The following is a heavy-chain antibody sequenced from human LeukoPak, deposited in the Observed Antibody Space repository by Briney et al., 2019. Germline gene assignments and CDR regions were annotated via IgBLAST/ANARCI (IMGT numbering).Heavy chain of an antibody. CDR1: GFTFSSYA. CDR3: ARGPYYGVPYYFDY. J-gene: IGHJ4*02. V-gene: IGHV3-30*04. Sequence: PGGSLRLSCAASGFTFSSYAMHWVRQAPGKGLEWVAVISYDGSNKYYADSVKGRFTISRDNSKNTLYLQMNSLRAEDTAVYYCARGPYYGVPYYFDYRGQGTLVTVSS. CDR2: ISYDGSNK. D-gene: IGHD3-3*01.